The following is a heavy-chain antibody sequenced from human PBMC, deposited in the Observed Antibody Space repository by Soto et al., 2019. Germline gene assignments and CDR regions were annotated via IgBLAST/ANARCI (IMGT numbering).Heavy chain of an antibody. D-gene: IGHD2-2*01. CDR2: ISGSGGST. V-gene: IGHV3-23*01. CDR3: AKTRSTPYYYMDV. Sequence: EVQLLESGGGLVQPGGSLRLSCAASGFTFSSYAMSWVRQAPGKGLEWVSGISGSGGSTYYADSVKGRFTISRDNSKNTLYLQRISLRVEATAVYYCAKTRSTPYYYMDVWGKGTTVTVSS. CDR1: GFTFSSYA. J-gene: IGHJ6*03.